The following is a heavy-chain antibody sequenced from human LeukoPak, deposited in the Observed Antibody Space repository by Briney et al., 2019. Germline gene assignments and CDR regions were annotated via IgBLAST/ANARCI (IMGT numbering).Heavy chain of an antibody. CDR1: GFTFSSYS. V-gene: IGHV3-48*04. Sequence: GGSLRLSCAASGFTFSSYSMNWVRQAPGKGLEWVSYISSSSSTIYYADSVKGRFTISRDNAKNSLYLQMNSLRAEDTALYYCAKSTEGSSWYIAFDIWGQGTMVTVSS. J-gene: IGHJ3*02. CDR3: AKSTEGSSWYIAFDI. CDR2: ISSSSSTI. D-gene: IGHD6-13*01.